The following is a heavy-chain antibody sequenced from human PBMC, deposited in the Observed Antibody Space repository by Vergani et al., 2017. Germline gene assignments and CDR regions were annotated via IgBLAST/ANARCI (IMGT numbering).Heavy chain of an antibody. J-gene: IGHJ4*02. CDR1: GFTFSSYD. CDR2: IGTAGDP. CDR3: AKDSSGSYYYFDY. Sequence: EVQLVESGGGLVQPGGSLRLSCAASGFTFSSYDMHWVRQATGKGLEWVSAIGTAGDPYYPGSVKGRFTISRENAKNSLYLQMNSLRAEDTALYYCAKDSSGSYYYFDYWGQGTLVTVSS. V-gene: IGHV3-13*05. D-gene: IGHD1-26*01.